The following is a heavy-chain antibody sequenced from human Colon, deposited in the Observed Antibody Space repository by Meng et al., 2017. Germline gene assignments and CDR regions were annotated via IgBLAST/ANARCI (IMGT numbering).Heavy chain of an antibody. J-gene: IGHJ4*02. Sequence: QVQLVQSGAEVKKPGASLKFSCKASGYAFTSYEINWVRQPPGQGLEWMGWMNPNSDNPASAQQFLGRVTTTKDTSINTAYMELTSLRFDDTAVYYCARDRIGGFDLWGQGTLVTVSS. CDR1: GYAFTSYE. CDR3: ARDRIGGFDL. V-gene: IGHV1-8*01. CDR2: MNPNSDNP. D-gene: IGHD2/OR15-2a*01.